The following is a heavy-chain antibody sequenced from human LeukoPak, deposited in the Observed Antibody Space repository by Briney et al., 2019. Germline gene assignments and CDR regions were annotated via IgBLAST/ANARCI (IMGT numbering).Heavy chain of an antibody. Sequence: SESLSLTCTVSGGSISSYFWSWIRQPAGKGLEWIGRIYNSGNTNYNPSLKSRVTMSLDTSKNQLYLNLRYVTAADTAIYYCVRKDGDYWGQGTLVTVSS. CDR3: VRKDGDY. CDR2: IYNSGNT. CDR1: GGSISSYF. V-gene: IGHV4-4*07. J-gene: IGHJ4*02.